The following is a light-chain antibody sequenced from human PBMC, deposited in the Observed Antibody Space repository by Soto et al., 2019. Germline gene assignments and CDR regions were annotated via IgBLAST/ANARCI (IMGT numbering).Light chain of an antibody. J-gene: IGKJ1*01. CDR3: QQYNNWPPDRT. Sequence: EIVMTQSPATLSVSPGERATLSCRASQSVGSNLAWYQQKPGQAPRLLIYGASTRATGIPARFSGSGSGTEVTLTIRSPQSEDFAIYFCQQYNNWPPDRTFGQGTKVEI. CDR2: GAS. V-gene: IGKV3-15*01. CDR1: QSVGSN.